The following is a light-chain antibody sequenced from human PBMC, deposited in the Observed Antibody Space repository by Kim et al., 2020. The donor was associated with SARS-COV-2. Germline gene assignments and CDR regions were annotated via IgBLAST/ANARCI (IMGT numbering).Light chain of an antibody. CDR2: GKN. CDR3: NSRDNNDNVL. CDR1: SLRTYY. V-gene: IGLV3-19*01. Sequence: VALGQTVRITCQGDSLRTYYTTWFHQKPGQAPIVVFYGKNNRPSGIPDRFSGSSSGNTASLTITATQAGDEADYYCNSRDNNDNVLFGGGTQLTVL. J-gene: IGLJ2*01.